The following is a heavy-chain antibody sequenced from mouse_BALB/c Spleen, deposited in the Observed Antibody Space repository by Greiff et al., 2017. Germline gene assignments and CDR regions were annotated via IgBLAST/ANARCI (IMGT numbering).Heavy chain of an antibody. Sequence: QVQLKQSAAELARPGASVKMSCKASGYTFTSYTMHWVKQRPGQGLEWIGYINPSSGYTEYNQKFKDKTTLTADKSSSTAYMQLSSLTSEDSAVYYCARFSNWDFAWFAYWGQGTLVTVSA. V-gene: IGHV1-4*02. CDR1: GYTFTSYT. D-gene: IGHD4-1*01. CDR3: ARFSNWDFAWFAY. CDR2: INPSSGYT. J-gene: IGHJ3*01.